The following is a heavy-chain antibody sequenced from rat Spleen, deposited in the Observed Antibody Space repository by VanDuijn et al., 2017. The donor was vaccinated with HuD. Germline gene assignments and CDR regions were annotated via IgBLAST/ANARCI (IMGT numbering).Heavy chain of an antibody. CDR3: TGGGIPWYLDF. CDR2: ISNDGGTT. CDR1: GFTFSRYW. Sequence: EVQLAETGGGLVQPGRSLKLSCVASGFTFSRYWMYWVRQAPGKGLEWVSSISNDGGTTYYPDSVKGRFTISRDNAKSTLYLQMNRLRSEDSATYYCTGGGIPWYLDFWGPGTMVTVSS. J-gene: IGHJ1*01. D-gene: IGHD2-2*01. V-gene: IGHV5-58*01.